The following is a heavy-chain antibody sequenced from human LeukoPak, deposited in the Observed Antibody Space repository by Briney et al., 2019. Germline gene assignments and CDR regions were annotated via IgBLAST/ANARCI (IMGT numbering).Heavy chain of an antibody. D-gene: IGHD3-3*01. V-gene: IGHV3-7*03. J-gene: IGHJ6*02. CDR1: GFTFSSYW. CDR2: IKEDGSDK. CDR3: ARDRDYDFWSAYYYYGMDV. Sequence: GGSLRLSCAASGFTFSSYWMSWVRQAPGRGLEWVANIKEDGSDKFYVDSVKGRFTISRDNAKNSLYLQMNSLRAEDTAVYHCARDRDYDFWSAYYYYGMDVWGQGTTVTVSS.